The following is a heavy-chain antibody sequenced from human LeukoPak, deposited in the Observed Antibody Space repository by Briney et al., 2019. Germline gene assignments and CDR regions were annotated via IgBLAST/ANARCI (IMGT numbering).Heavy chain of an antibody. CDR2: ISSSSSYI. CDR1: GFTFSSYS. V-gene: IGHV3-21*01. Sequence: GGSLRLSCAASGFTFSSYSMNWVRQAPGKGLEWVSSISSSSSYIYYADSVKGRFTISRDNAKNSLYLQMNSLRAEDTAVYYCARDPYGDYPQLVFDYWGQGTLVTASS. J-gene: IGHJ4*02. D-gene: IGHD4-17*01. CDR3: ARDPYGDYPQLVFDY.